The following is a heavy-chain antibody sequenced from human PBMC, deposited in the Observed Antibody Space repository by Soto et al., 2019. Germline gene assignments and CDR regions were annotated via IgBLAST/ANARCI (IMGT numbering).Heavy chain of an antibody. J-gene: IGHJ5*02. CDR1: GFTFSSYA. V-gene: IGHV3-30-3*01. D-gene: IGHD6-13*01. CDR2: ISYDGSNK. Sequence: GESLKISCAASGFTFSSYAMHWVRQAPGKGLEWVAVISYDGSNKYYADSVKGRFTISRDNSKNTLYLQMNSLRAEDTAVYYCARDLQQLVPVWFDPWGQGTLVTVSS. CDR3: ARDLQQLVPVWFDP.